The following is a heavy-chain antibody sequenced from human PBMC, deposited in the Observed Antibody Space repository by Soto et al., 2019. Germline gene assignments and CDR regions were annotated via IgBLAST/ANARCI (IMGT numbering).Heavy chain of an antibody. CDR2: IYYSGST. CDR1: GGSISSSSYY. J-gene: IGHJ6*03. CDR3: ARIVLAAARYYYYMDV. D-gene: IGHD6-13*01. Sequence: SETLSLTCTVSGGSISSSSYYWGWIRQPPGKGLEWIGSIYYSGSTYYNPSLKSRVTISVDTSKNQFSLKLSSVTAADTAVYYCARIVLAAARYYYYMDVWGKGTTVTVSS. V-gene: IGHV4-39*01.